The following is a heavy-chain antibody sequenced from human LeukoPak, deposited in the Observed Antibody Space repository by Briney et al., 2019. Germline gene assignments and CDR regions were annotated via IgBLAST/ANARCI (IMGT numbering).Heavy chain of an antibody. D-gene: IGHD3-3*01. CDR3: ARVGPGRRITIFGVAPPNWFDP. CDR1: GGSLSNYY. J-gene: IGHJ5*02. V-gene: IGHV4-59*01. CDR2: ISYSGSA. Sequence: SETLSLTCTVSGGSLSNYYWTWIRQPPGKGLEWIGYISYSGSANYNPSLKSRLTISVGSSKNRFFLNLSSVTAADTAVYYCARVGPGRRITIFGVAPPNWFDPWGQGTLVTVSS.